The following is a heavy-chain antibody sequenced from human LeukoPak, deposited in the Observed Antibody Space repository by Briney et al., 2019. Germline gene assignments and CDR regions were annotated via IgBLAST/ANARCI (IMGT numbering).Heavy chain of an antibody. J-gene: IGHJ6*02. D-gene: IGHD3-3*01. Sequence: GGSLRLSCAASGFTFSSYAMSWVRQAPGKGLEWVSAISGSGGSTYYADSVKGRFTISRDNSKNTLYLQMNSLRAEDTAVYYCAKVTHYDFWSGYYSPDGTYYYYSMDVWGQGTTVTVSS. CDR3: AKVTHYDFWSGYYSPDGTYYYYSMDV. V-gene: IGHV3-23*01. CDR2: ISGSGGST. CDR1: GFTFSSYA.